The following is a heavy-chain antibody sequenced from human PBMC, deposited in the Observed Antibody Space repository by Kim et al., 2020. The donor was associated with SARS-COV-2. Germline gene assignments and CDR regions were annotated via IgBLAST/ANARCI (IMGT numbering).Heavy chain of an antibody. Sequence: PALSRRANISVDTSKNQFSLKLRPVTAADTAVYYCARRESGSDYFDYWGQGTLVTVSS. CDR3: ARRESGSDYFDY. J-gene: IGHJ4*02. V-gene: IGHV4-59*12. D-gene: IGHD1-26*01.